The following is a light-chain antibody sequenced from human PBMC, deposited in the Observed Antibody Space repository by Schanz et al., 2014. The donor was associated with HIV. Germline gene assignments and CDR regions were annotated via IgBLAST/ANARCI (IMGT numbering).Light chain of an antibody. V-gene: IGLV1-44*01. CDR3: AAWDDSLNGVV. CDR1: SSDIGSNT. CDR2: SND. Sequence: QSVLTQPPSASGTPGQRVTISCSGSSSDIGSNTVNWYQQLPGTAPKLLIYSNDQRPSGVPARFSGSKSGTSASLAISGLQSADEAEYYCAAWDDSLNGVVFGGGTKLTVL. J-gene: IGLJ2*01.